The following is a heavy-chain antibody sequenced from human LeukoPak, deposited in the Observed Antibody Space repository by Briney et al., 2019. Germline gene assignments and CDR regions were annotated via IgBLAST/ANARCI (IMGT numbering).Heavy chain of an antibody. V-gene: IGHV4-39*01. Sequence: PSETLSLTCTVSGGSISSSSYYWGWIRQPPGKGLEWIGSIYYSGSTYYNPSLKSRVTISVDTSKNQFSLKLSSVTAADTAVYYCARQASPYYDILTGYYESPFHWGQGTLVTVSS. CDR3: ARQASPYYDILTGYYESPFH. J-gene: IGHJ4*02. D-gene: IGHD3-9*01. CDR2: IYYSGST. CDR1: GGSISSSSYY.